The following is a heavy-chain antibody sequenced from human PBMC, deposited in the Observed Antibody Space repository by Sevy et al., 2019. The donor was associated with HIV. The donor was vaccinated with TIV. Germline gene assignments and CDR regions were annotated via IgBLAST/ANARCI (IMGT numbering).Heavy chain of an antibody. CDR1: GGSISSYY. D-gene: IGHD3-22*01. J-gene: IGHJ5*02. CDR3: ARRHDSSGYYYNWFDP. Sequence: SETLSLTCTVSGGSISSYYWSWIRQPPGKGLEWIGYIYYSGSTNYNPSLKSRVTISVDTSKNQFSLKLSSVTAADTAVYYCARRHDSSGYYYNWFDPWGQGTLVTVSS. V-gene: IGHV4-59*08. CDR2: IYYSGST.